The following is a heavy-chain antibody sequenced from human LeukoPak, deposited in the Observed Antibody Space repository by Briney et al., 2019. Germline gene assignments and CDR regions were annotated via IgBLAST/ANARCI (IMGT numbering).Heavy chain of an antibody. D-gene: IGHD2-15*01. CDR2: IIPILGIA. V-gene: IGHV1-69*04. CDR3: ARDLVVVAAYAFDI. J-gene: IGHJ3*02. Sequence: GASVKVFCKASGGTFSSYAISWVRQAPGQGLEWMGRIIPILGIANYAQKFQGRVTITADKSTSTAYMELSSLRSEDTAVYYCARDLVVVAAYAFDIWGQGTMVTVSS. CDR1: GGTFSSYA.